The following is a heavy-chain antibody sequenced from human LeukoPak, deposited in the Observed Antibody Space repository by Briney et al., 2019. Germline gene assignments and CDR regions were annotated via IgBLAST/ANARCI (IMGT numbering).Heavy chain of an antibody. CDR1: GDPISNYF. D-gene: IGHD3-9*01. Sequence: SETLSLTCTVSGDPISNYFWNWIRQPAAKGLQWIGRFYPCGSTNYSSSLKSRLTMSVDTSKNQFSLRLTSVTAADTAVYYCVRENRYQFYYMDVWGKGTTVTVSS. CDR3: VRENRYQFYYMDV. V-gene: IGHV4-4*07. CDR2: FYPCGST. J-gene: IGHJ6*03.